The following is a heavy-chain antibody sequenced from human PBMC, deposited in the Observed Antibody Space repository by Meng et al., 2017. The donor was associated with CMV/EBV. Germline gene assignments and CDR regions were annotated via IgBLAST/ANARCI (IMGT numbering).Heavy chain of an antibody. Sequence: ASVKVSCKASGGTFSSYVISWVRQAPGQGVEWMGWINLWNGKIESAQKFQGRITLTTDASTSTVYMELRSLTSDDTAVYYCAKDLFSPGGNSCFDHWGQGTLVTVSS. CDR2: INLWNGKI. CDR3: AKDLFSPGGNSCFDH. V-gene: IGHV1-18*01. CDR1: GGTFSSYV. J-gene: IGHJ4*02. D-gene: IGHD3-16*01.